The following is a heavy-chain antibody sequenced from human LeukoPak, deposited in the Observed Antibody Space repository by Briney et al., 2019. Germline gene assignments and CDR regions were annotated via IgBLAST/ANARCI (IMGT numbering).Heavy chain of an antibody. J-gene: IGHJ4*02. CDR3: AKDSQWLVSGYFDY. CDR2: ITSSSTYI. CDR1: GFTFSTYN. D-gene: IGHD6-19*01. V-gene: IGHV3-21*04. Sequence: GGSLRLSCAASGFTFSTYNMNWVRQAPGKGLEWVSSITSSSTYIYYADSVKGRFTISRDNAKNSLYLQMNSLRAEDTALYYCAKDSQWLVSGYFDYWGQGTLVTVSS.